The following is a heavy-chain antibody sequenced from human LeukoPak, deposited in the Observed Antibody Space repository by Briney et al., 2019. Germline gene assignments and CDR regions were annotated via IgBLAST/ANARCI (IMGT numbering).Heavy chain of an antibody. J-gene: IGHJ6*02. V-gene: IGHV4-59*01. CDR2: IYYSGST. Sequence: PSETLSLTCTVSGGSISSYYWSWIQQPPGKGLEWIGYIYYSGSTNYNPSLKSRVTISVDTSKNQFSLKLSSVTAADTAVYYCARGSGGTIPGSYYGMDVWGQGTTVTVSS. CDR1: GGSISSYY. D-gene: IGHD1-14*01. CDR3: ARGSGGTIPGSYYGMDV.